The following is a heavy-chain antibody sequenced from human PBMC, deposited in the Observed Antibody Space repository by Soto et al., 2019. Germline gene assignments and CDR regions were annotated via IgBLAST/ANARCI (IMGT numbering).Heavy chain of an antibody. Sequence: GGSLRLSCTASGFTFSSYGMHWVRQAPGKGLEWVAVIWYDGSNKYYPDSVKGRFTISRDNSKSTLYLQMNSLRAEDTAVYYCAKGGYCSSTSCQIYYYYGMDVWGQGTTVTVSS. CDR2: IWYDGSNK. V-gene: IGHV3-33*06. D-gene: IGHD2-2*01. CDR3: AKGGYCSSTSCQIYYYYGMDV. CDR1: GFTFSSYG. J-gene: IGHJ6*02.